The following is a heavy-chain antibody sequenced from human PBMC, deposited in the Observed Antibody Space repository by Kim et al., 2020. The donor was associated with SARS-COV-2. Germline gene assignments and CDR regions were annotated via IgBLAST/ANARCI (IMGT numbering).Heavy chain of an antibody. CDR2: T. D-gene: IGHD2-2*01. J-gene: IGHJ6*03. V-gene: IGHV1-46*01. CDR3: ARQLRDYYMDV. Sequence: TDYKRKFHGRVTLTRDTSTSTVYMELRGLRSEDTAVYYCARQLRDYYMDVWGKGTTVTVSS.